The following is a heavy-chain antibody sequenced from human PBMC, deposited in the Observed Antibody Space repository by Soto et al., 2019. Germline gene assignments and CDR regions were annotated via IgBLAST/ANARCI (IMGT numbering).Heavy chain of an antibody. CDR2: INGDGSST. CDR3: ARGHFNVAP. V-gene: IGHV3-74*01. Sequence: PGGSLRLSCAASGFALGGYWMHWVRQAPGKGLVWVSRINGDGSSTSYADSVEGRFTVSRDNARNTLYPHMKGLRVEDTAVYHCARGHFNVAPWGPGTLVTVSS. D-gene: IGHD2-21*01. CDR1: GFALGGYW. J-gene: IGHJ5*02.